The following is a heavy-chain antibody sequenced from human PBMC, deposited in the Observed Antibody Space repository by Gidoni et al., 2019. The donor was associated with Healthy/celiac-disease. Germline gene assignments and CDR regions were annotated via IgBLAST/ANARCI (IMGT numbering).Heavy chain of an antibody. Sequence: QVPLVESGGGVVQPGRSLRLSCAASGFTFSSYAMHCVRQDPGKGLEWVAVISYDGSNKYYADSVKGRFTISRDNSKNTLYLQMNSLRAEDTAVYYCAREVGLRFLEWTTGYYYYGMDVWGQGTTVTVSS. V-gene: IGHV3-30-3*01. CDR1: GFTFSSYA. CDR2: ISYDGSNK. D-gene: IGHD3-3*01. J-gene: IGHJ6*02. CDR3: AREVGLRFLEWTTGYYYYGMDV.